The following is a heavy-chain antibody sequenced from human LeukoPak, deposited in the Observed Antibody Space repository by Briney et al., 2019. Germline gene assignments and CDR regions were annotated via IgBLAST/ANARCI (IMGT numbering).Heavy chain of an antibody. Sequence: SETLSLTCTVSGYSISSGYYWGWIRQPPGKGLEWIGSIYHSGSTYYNPSLKSRVTISVDTSKNQFSLKLSSVTAADTAVYYCARDGYSSGWPYFDYWGQGTLVTVSS. CDR2: IYHSGST. CDR1: GYSISSGYY. V-gene: IGHV4-38-2*02. D-gene: IGHD6-19*01. CDR3: ARDGYSSGWPYFDY. J-gene: IGHJ4*02.